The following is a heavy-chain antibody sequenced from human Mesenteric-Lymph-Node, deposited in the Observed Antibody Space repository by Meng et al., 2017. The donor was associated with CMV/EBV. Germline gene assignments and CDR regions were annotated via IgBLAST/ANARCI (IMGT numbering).Heavy chain of an antibody. CDR2: INGRGGST. J-gene: IGHJ4*02. CDR1: GFIFSSYA. Sequence: GESLKISCTASGFIFSSYAMSWVRQAPGKGLEWVSAINGRGGSTYYADSVKGRFTISRDNSKNTLYLQTNSLRAEDTAVYYCAKDRGIAVAGPGVLDFWGQGMPVTVSS. D-gene: IGHD6-19*01. CDR3: AKDRGIAVAGPGVLDF. V-gene: IGHV3-23*01.